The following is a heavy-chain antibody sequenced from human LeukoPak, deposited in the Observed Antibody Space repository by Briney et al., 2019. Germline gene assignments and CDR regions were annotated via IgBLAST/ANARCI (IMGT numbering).Heavy chain of an antibody. V-gene: IGHV3-13*01. CDR1: GFSFRNYD. CDR2: VGTGGDT. J-gene: IGHJ3*02. Sequence: GGSLRLSCAASGFSFRNYDMHWVRQPTGKGLEWVSAVGTGGDTYYAGSVKGRFTVVRENAKNTLYLQMNSLRAGDTAMYYCARRSAAAGIDAFDIWGQGTMVTVSS. CDR3: ARRSAAAGIDAFDI. D-gene: IGHD6-13*01.